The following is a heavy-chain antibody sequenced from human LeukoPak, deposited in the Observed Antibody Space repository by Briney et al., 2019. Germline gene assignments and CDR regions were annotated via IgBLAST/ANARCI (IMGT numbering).Heavy chain of an antibody. CDR1: GFTFSSYA. CDR3: AKDGSYYDSSGPRR. Sequence: GGSLRLSCAASGFTFSSYAMSWVRQAPGKGVEWVSAISGSGGSTYYADSVKGRFTISRDNSKNTLYLQMNSLRAEDTAVYYCAKDGSYYDSSGPRRWGQGTLVTVSS. D-gene: IGHD3-22*01. CDR2: ISGSGGST. J-gene: IGHJ4*02. V-gene: IGHV3-23*01.